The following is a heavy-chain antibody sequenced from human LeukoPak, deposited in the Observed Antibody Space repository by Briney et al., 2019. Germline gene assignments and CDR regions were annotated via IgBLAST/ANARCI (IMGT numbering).Heavy chain of an antibody. CDR1: RFEFRTDA. V-gene: IGHV3-23*01. CDR2: ISGSGGST. J-gene: IGHJ4*02. CDR3: AKDGLVWFGELN. Sequence: GGSLRLSCAASRFEFRTDAMSWVRQAPGKGLEWVSAISGSGGSTYYADSVKGRFTISRDNSKNTLYLQMNSLRDEDTAVYYCAKDGLVWFGELNWGQGTLVTVSS. D-gene: IGHD3-10*01.